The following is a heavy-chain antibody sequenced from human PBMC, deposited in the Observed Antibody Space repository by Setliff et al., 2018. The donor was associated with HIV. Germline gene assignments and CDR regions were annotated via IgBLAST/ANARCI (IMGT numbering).Heavy chain of an antibody. CDR3: ARDLAY. Sequence: GGSLRLSCAASGFTSSSYWMSWVRQAPGKGLEWVANIKEDGSEKYYVDSVKGRFTISRDNAQNSLYLQMSSLKVEDTAVYYCARDLAYWGQGTLVTVPQ. CDR1: GFTSSSYW. J-gene: IGHJ4*02. V-gene: IGHV3-7*03. CDR2: IKEDGSEK.